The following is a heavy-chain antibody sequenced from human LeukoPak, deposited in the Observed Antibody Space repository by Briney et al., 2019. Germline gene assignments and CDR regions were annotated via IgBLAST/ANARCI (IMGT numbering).Heavy chain of an antibody. CDR2: IKSKTDGGTT. Sequence: GGSLRLSCAASGFSFRNAWMSWVRQAPAKGLEWVGRIKSKTDGGTTDYAAPVKGRFTISRDDSKNTLYLQMNSLKTEDTAVYYCTTVWNCGGDCSDAFDIWGQGTMVTVSS. CDR1: GFSFRNAW. CDR3: TTVWNCGGDCSDAFDI. V-gene: IGHV3-15*01. D-gene: IGHD2-21*02. J-gene: IGHJ3*02.